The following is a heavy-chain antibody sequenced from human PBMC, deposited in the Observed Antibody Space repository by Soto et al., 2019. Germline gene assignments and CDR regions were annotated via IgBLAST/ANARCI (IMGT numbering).Heavy chain of an antibody. J-gene: IGHJ6*02. Sequence: SETLSLTCTVSGGAISPYYWSWIRQPPGKGLEWVGYIYYGGSTSYNPSLKSRITISLETSKSQISLRLSSVTAADTAVYYCARESYGSGSYYLYGMDVWGQGTTVTVSS. D-gene: IGHD3-10*01. CDR1: GGAISPYY. CDR3: ARESYGSGSYYLYGMDV. CDR2: IYYGGST. V-gene: IGHV4-59*12.